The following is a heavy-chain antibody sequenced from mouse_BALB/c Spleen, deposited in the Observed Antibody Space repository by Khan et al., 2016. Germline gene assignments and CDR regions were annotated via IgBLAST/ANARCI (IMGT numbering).Heavy chain of an antibody. V-gene: IGHV3-6*02. CDR3: ASNWDKLYYFDY. CDR2: ISYDGSN. CDR1: GYSITSGYY. Sequence: VQLKESGPGLVKPSQSLSFTCSVTGYSITSGYYWNWIRQFPGNKLEWMGYISYDGSNNYNPSLKNRISITRDTSKNQFFLKLNSVTTEDTATYYCASNWDKLYYFDYWGQGTTLTVSS. D-gene: IGHD4-1*01. J-gene: IGHJ2*01.